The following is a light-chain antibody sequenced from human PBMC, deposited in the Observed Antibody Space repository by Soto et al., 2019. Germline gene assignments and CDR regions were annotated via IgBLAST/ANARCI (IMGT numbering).Light chain of an antibody. J-gene: IGKJ2*01. CDR1: QSINSW. Sequence: DIQMTQSPSTLSASVGDRVTITCRASQSINSWLAWYQQKPGKAPKLLISTASSLESGVPSRFSGSGSGTEFTLTISSLQPDDFATYYCQQYKSYPHTFGQGTKLEIK. CDR3: QQYKSYPHT. CDR2: TAS. V-gene: IGKV1-5*03.